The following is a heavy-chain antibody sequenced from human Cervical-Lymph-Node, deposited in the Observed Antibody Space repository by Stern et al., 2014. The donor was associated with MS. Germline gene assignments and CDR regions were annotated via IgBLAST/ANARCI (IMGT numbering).Heavy chain of an antibody. D-gene: IGHD4-17*01. CDR3: ARDRGDNGDYVNYHDMDV. J-gene: IGHJ6*02. Sequence: VQLVESGGGLVKPGGSLRLSCATSGFTFSRNSLNWVRQAPGKGLEGVSSVSSASTYIFYADSVKVRFTISRDNAKNSLYLQMNSLRAEDTAVYYCARDRGDNGDYVNYHDMDVWGPGTTVIVSS. V-gene: IGHV3-21*01. CDR2: VSSASTYI. CDR1: GFTFSRNS.